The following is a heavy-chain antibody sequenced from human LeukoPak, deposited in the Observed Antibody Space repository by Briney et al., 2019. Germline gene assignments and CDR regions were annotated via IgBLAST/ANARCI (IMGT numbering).Heavy chain of an antibody. CDR2: LSRSGSTI. Sequence: KPGRSLRLSCAASGFTFSDYYMSWIRQAPGKGLEWVSYLSRSGSTIYYADSVKGRFTISRDNAKNSLYLQMNSLRAEDTAVYYCARASVNYYDSSGYWGLDGWGRGRLVTVSS. D-gene: IGHD3-22*01. V-gene: IGHV3-11*04. J-gene: IGHJ4*02. CDR3: ARASVNYYDSSGYWGLDG. CDR1: GFTFSDYY.